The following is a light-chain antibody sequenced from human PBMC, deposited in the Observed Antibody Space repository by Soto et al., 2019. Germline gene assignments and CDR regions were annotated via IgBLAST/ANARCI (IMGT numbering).Light chain of an antibody. CDR2: GAS. Sequence: EIVLTQSPGTLSLSPGERATLSCRASQSVSSSYLAWYQQKPGQAPRLLIYGASSRATGIPDRFSGSGSGTDFTLTISRLEPEDFPVYYCQQYGSSPPFTFGGETKVEIK. CDR3: QQYGSSPPFT. J-gene: IGKJ4*01. V-gene: IGKV3-20*01. CDR1: QSVSSSY.